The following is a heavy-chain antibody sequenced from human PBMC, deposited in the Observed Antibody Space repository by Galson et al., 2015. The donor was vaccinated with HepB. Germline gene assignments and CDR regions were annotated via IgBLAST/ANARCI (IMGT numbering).Heavy chain of an antibody. Sequence: SVRVSCKVSGYTLTDLTMHWVRQAPGKGLEWVGGFDPEDGETIYAQKFQGRVTMTEDTSTDTAYMELSSLRSEDTAVYYCATVSGYYSRADAFDIWGQGTMVTVSS. J-gene: IGHJ3*02. CDR2: FDPEDGET. CDR3: ATVSGYYSRADAFDI. D-gene: IGHD3-22*01. CDR1: GYTLTDLT. V-gene: IGHV1-24*01.